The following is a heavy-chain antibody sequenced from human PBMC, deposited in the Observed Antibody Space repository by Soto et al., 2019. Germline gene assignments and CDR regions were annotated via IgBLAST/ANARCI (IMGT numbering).Heavy chain of an antibody. CDR1: WYKPSTWHNFTSYW. Sequence: PGESLKISCKGSWYKPSTWHNFTSYWIAWVRQMPGDGLEWMGIIYPGDSDTRYSPSFQGQVTISADKSINTVYLQWSSLKASDTAMYYCARPGFPYYYYYGMDVWGQGTTVTVSS. CDR2: IYPGDSDT. J-gene: IGHJ6*02. V-gene: IGHV5-51*01. CDR3: ARPGFPYYYYYGMDV.